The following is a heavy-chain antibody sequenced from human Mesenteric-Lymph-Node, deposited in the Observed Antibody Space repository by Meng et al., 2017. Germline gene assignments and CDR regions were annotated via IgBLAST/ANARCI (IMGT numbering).Heavy chain of an antibody. D-gene: IGHD3-10*01. CDR2: IYTSGST. Sequence: GSLRLSCTVSGGSISSYYWSWIRQPAGKGLEWIGRIYTSGSTNYNPSLKSRVTMSVDTSKNQFSLKLSSVTAADTAVYYCARDFYGSGSWTAWRPDYYYYGMDVWGQGTTVTVSS. V-gene: IGHV4-4*07. CDR1: GGSISSYY. J-gene: IGHJ6*02. CDR3: ARDFYGSGSWTAWRPDYYYYGMDV.